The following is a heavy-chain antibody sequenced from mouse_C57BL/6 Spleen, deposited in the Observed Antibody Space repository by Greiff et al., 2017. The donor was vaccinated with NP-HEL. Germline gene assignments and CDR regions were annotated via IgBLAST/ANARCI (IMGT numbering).Heavy chain of an antibody. Sequence: EVMLVESGGGLVKPGGSLKLSCAASGFTFSDYGMHWVRQAPEKGLEWVAYISSGSSTIYYADTVKGRFTISRDNAKNTLFLQMTSLRSEDAAMYYCARPSYDYDEMDYWGQGTSVTVSS. V-gene: IGHV5-17*01. J-gene: IGHJ4*01. CDR3: ARPSYDYDEMDY. CDR1: GFTFSDYG. CDR2: ISSGSSTI. D-gene: IGHD2-4*01.